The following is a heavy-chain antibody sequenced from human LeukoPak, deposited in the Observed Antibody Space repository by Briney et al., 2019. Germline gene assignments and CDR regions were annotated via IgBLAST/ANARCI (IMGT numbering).Heavy chain of an antibody. CDR1: GFTFSSYA. CDR2: ISGSGGST. D-gene: IGHD1-26*01. J-gene: IGHJ4*02. CDR3: AKVVGATTRGYFDY. V-gene: IGHV3-23*01. Sequence: GGSLRLPCAASGFTFSSYAMSWVRQAPGKGLEWVSTISGSGGSTYYADSVKCRFTISRDNSKNTLYLQMNSLRAEDTAVYYCAKVVGATTRGYFDYWGQGTLVTVSS.